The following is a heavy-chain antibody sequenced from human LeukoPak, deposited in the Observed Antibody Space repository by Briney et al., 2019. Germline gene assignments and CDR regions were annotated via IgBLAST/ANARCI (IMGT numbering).Heavy chain of an antibody. CDR1: GGSISSGGYY. CDR3: ARSTDIVLMVYPHSWYFDL. D-gene: IGHD2-8*01. J-gene: IGHJ2*01. CDR2: IYHSGST. Sequence: SQTLSLTCTVSGGSISSGGYYWSWIRQPPGKGLEWIGYIYHSGSTYYNPSLKSRVTISVDTSKNQFSLKLSSVTAADTAVYYCARSTDIVLMVYPHSWYFDLWGRGTLVTVSS. V-gene: IGHV4-30-2*01.